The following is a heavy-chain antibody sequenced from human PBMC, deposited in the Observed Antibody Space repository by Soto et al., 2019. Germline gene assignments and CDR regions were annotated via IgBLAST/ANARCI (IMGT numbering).Heavy chain of an antibody. CDR2: ISSSSSTI. Sequence: EVQLVESGGGLVQPGGTLRLSCAASGCTFSSYSMNWVRQAPGKGLEWVSYISSSSSTIYYADSVKGRFTISRDNAKNSLYLHMNSLRAEDTAVYYCARSPGTAMANPDFDYWGQGTLVTVSS. J-gene: IGHJ4*02. V-gene: IGHV3-48*01. CDR1: GCTFSSYS. D-gene: IGHD5-18*01. CDR3: ARSPGTAMANPDFDY.